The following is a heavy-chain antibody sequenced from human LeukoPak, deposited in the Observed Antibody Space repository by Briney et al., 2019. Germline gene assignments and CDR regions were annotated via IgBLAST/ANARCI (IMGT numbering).Heavy chain of an antibody. D-gene: IGHD5-24*01. V-gene: IGHV3-74*01. CDR1: GFSFSNQW. CDR3: STGARFYFDL. CDR2: IKTDGTTA. Sequence: PGGSLRLSCAASGFSFSNQWMHWFRQVRGKGLEWVSVIKTDGTTAIYADSVKGRFTISRDNAKSTVYLQMNSLRVGDTALYFCSTGARFYFDLWGLGTLVSVSS. J-gene: IGHJ4*02.